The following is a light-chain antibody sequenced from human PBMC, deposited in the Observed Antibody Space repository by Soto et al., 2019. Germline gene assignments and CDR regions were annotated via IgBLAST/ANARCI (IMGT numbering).Light chain of an antibody. CDR2: GAS. V-gene: IGKV3-20*01. J-gene: IGKJ1*01. Sequence: EIVLTQSPGTLSLSPGESATLSCRASQSVSSSSLAWYQKKPGQAPRLLIYGASSRAAGIPDRFSGSGSGTDFTLTISRLEPEDFAVYYCQQYGNSLTWTFGQGTKVEIQ. CDR3: QQYGNSLTWT. CDR1: QSVSSSS.